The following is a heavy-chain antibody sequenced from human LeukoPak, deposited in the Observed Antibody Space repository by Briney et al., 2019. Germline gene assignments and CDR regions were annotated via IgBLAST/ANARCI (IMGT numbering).Heavy chain of an antibody. J-gene: IGHJ4*02. D-gene: IGHD6-13*01. CDR2: VSSSGST. CDR3: ASGEGGSSLDY. Sequence: SETLSLTCTVSGGSITSYYWSWIRQPPGKGLEWIGCVSSSGSTNYNPSLKSRVTISVNTSKNQFSLRLSSVTAADTAVYYCASGEGGSSLDYWGQGTLVTVSS. V-gene: IGHV4-4*08. CDR1: GGSITSYY.